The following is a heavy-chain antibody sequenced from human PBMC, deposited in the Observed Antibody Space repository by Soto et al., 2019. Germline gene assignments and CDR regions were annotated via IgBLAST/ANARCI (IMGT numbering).Heavy chain of an antibody. CDR3: ACSWGRDPRFDYFDY. Sequence: SVKVSCKASGGTFSSYAISWVRQAPGQGLEWMGGIIPIFGTANYAQKFQGRVTITADESTSTAYMELSSLRSEDTAVYYCACSWGRDPRFDYFDYWGQGTLVTVSS. D-gene: IGHD2-15*01. V-gene: IGHV1-69*13. CDR1: GGTFSSYA. CDR2: IIPIFGTA. J-gene: IGHJ4*02.